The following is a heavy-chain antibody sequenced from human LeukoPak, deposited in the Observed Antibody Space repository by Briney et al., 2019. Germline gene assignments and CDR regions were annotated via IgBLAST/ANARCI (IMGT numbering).Heavy chain of an antibody. CDR1: GGSISSYY. J-gene: IGHJ4*02. CDR3: ARAYDSSGYYLKSGFYYFDY. CDR2: IYYSGST. Sequence: SETLSLTCTVSGGSISSYYWNWIRQPPGKGLEWIGYIYYSGSTNYNPSLKSRVTISVDTSKNQFSLKLSSLTAPDTAVYYCARAYDSSGYYLKSGFYYFDYWGQGTLVTVSS. D-gene: IGHD3-22*01. V-gene: IGHV4-59*12.